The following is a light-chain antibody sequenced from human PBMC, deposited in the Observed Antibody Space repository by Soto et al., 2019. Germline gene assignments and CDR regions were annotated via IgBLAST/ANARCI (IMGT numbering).Light chain of an antibody. V-gene: IGLV2-8*01. Sequence: LTQPPSASGSPGQSVTISCTGTSSDVGNYDSVSWYQHHPGKAPQAVIYEVNKRPSGVPDRFSGSKSGNTASLTVSGLQAEDEGDYYCSSYAGSNNYVFRTGTKVTVL. J-gene: IGLJ1*01. CDR1: SSDVGNYDS. CDR2: EVN. CDR3: SSYAGSNNYV.